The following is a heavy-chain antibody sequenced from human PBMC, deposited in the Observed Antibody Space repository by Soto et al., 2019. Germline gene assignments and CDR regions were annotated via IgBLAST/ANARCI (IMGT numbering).Heavy chain of an antibody. CDR1: GFTFSSYG. CDR2: ISYDGSNK. V-gene: IGHV3-30*18. Sequence: QVQLLESGGGVVQPGRSLRLSCAASGFTFSSYGMHWVRQAPGKGLEWVAVISYDGSNKYYADSVKGRFTISRDNSKNTLYLQMNSLRAEDTAVYYCAKESAGDFDYWGQGTLVTVSS. D-gene: IGHD3-10*01. J-gene: IGHJ4*02. CDR3: AKESAGDFDY.